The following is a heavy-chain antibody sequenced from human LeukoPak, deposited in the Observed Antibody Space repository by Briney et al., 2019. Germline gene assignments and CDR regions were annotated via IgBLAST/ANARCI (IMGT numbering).Heavy chain of an antibody. CDR1: GFTFSSYA. CDR3: VKDRTIVVVPTSIDSFDT. D-gene: IGHD2-2*01. CDR2: ISGSGGST. J-gene: IGHJ3*02. Sequence: PGGSLRLSCAASGFTFSSYAMSWVRQAPGKGLEWVSAISGSGGSTYYADSVKGRFTISRDNSKNTLYLQMNSLRAEDTAVYYCVKDRTIVVVPTSIDSFDTWGQGAMVIVSS. V-gene: IGHV3-23*01.